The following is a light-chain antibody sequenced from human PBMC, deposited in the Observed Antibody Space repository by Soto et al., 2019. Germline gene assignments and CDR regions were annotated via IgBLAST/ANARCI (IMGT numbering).Light chain of an antibody. Sequence: QSALTQRRSVSGSPGQSVAISCTGTSSDVGGYEFVSWYQQYPGKAPRLMIYDVSKRPSGVPDRFSGYKSGNTASLTISGLQAEDEADYYCCSYAGSYTPVVFGGGTKLTVL. CDR2: DVS. J-gene: IGLJ2*01. CDR1: SSDVGGYEF. CDR3: CSYAGSYTPVV. V-gene: IGLV2-11*01.